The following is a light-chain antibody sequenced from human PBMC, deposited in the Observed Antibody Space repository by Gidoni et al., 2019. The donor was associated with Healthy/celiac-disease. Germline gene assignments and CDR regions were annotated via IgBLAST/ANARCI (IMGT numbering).Light chain of an antibody. Sequence: EIVLTQSPGTLSLSPGERATISCRASQSVSSSYLAWYQQKPGQAPRLLIYGASSRATGIPDRFSGSGSGTDFTLTISRLEPEDFAVYYCQQYGSSLCSFGQGTKLEIK. CDR1: QSVSSSY. CDR2: GAS. CDR3: QQYGSSLCS. V-gene: IGKV3-20*01. J-gene: IGKJ2*04.